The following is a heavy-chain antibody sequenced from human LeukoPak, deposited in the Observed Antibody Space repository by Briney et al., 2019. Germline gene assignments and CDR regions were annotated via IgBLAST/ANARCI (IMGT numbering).Heavy chain of an antibody. D-gene: IGHD3-16*01. CDR2: IGGSGGTT. V-gene: IGHV3-23*01. CDR1: GFTFSRYA. CDR3: ARDGAGGLI. J-gene: IGHJ4*02. Sequence: GGSLRLSCAASGFTFSRYAMSWVRQAPGKGLEWVSSIGGSGGTTYYADSVQGRFTISRDNSKNTLYLQMNSLRAEDTAVYYCARDGAGGLIWGQGTLVTVSS.